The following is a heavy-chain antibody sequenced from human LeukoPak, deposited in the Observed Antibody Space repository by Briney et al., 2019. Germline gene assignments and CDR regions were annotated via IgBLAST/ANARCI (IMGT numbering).Heavy chain of an antibody. V-gene: IGHV3-23*01. CDR3: AKDYYGDYTPRAFDY. D-gene: IGHD4-17*01. Sequence: TGGSLRLSCAASGFTFSSYAMSWVRQAPGKGLEWVSSISGNGGNTYSADSVKGRFTISRDNSKNTLYLQMNSLRAEDTAVYYCAKDYYGDYTPRAFDYWGQGTLVTVSS. J-gene: IGHJ4*02. CDR1: GFTFSSYA. CDR2: ISGNGGNT.